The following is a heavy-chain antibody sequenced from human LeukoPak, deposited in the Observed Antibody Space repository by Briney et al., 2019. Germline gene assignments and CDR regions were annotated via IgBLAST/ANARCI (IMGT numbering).Heavy chain of an antibody. CDR2: ISYDGSNK. Sequence: GGSLRLSCAASGFTFSNYGMHWVRQAPGKGLEWVAVISYDGSNKYYADSVKGRFTISRDNSRDTLYLQMNSLRAEDTAVYFCAKYYSGNYLDYWGQGTQVTVSS. CDR3: AKYYSGNYLDY. J-gene: IGHJ4*02. CDR1: GFTFSNYG. V-gene: IGHV3-30*18. D-gene: IGHD3-10*01.